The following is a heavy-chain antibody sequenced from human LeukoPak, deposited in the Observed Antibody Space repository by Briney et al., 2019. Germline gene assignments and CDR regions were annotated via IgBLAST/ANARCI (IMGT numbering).Heavy chain of an antibody. CDR2: TKPDGSAE. V-gene: IGHV3-7*03. CDR1: GFSFRNYW. D-gene: IGHD3-10*01. CDR3: ARDYFRYGSGNWFDP. J-gene: IGHJ5*02. Sequence: GGSLRLSCAASGFSFRNYWMGWVRQAPGKGLEWVANTKPDGSAEYYADSVRGRFTISRDNAKNSLYLQMNSLRAEDTAVYYCARDYFRYGSGNWFDPWGQGTLVTVSS.